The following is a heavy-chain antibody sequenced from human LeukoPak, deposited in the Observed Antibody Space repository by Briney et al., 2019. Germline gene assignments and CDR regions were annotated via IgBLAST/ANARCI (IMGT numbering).Heavy chain of an antibody. D-gene: IGHD2-2*01. CDR3: AKDRAYCSSTSCPYYFHY. CDR1: LFTFIIYA. CDR2: ISASGGNI. J-gene: IGHJ4*02. V-gene: IGHV3-23*01. Sequence: GGSLRLSCAASLFTFIIYAMNGVRQALGRGVEWVSRISASGGNIYYADSVKGRFCISRDNSKNTLYLQMNSLRAEDTDVYYCAKDRAYCSSTSCPYYFHYWGQGTLVTVSS.